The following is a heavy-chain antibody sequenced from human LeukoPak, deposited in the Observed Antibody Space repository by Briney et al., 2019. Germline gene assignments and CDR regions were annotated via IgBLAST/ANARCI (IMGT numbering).Heavy chain of an antibody. Sequence: GGSPRLSCAASGFTLSSYEMNWVRQAPGKGLEWISCISSSGSTMYYADSVKGRFTISRDNAKNSLYLQMNSLRAEDTAIYYCASSSWYALDYWGQGTLVTVSS. CDR2: ISSSGSTM. J-gene: IGHJ4*02. D-gene: IGHD6-13*01. CDR3: ASSSWYALDY. V-gene: IGHV3-48*03. CDR1: GFTLSSYE.